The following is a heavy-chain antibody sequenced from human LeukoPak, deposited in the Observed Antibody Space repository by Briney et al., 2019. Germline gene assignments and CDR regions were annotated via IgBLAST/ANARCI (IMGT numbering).Heavy chain of an antibody. Sequence: SQTLSLTCTVSGGSISSGGYYWSWIRQHPGKGLEWIGYIYYSGSTYYNPSLKSRVTISVDTSKNQFSLKLSSVTAADTAVYYCARDRYTVVSWYFDLWGRGTLVTVSS. D-gene: IGHD4-23*01. CDR1: GGSISSGGYY. CDR2: IYYSGST. V-gene: IGHV4-31*03. CDR3: ARDRYTVVSWYFDL. J-gene: IGHJ2*01.